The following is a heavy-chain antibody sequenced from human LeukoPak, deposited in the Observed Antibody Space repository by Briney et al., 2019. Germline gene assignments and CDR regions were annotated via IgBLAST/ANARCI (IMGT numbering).Heavy chain of an antibody. Sequence: ASVKVSCKASGYSFTSHYMHWVRQAPGQGLEWMGWINPNSGGTNYAQKFQGRVTMTRDTSISTAYMELSRLRSDDTAVYYCARESGGKRITMTNWGQGTLVTVSS. CDR1: GYSFTSHY. CDR2: INPNSGGT. V-gene: IGHV1-2*02. D-gene: IGHD3-22*01. J-gene: IGHJ4*02. CDR3: ARESGGKRITMTN.